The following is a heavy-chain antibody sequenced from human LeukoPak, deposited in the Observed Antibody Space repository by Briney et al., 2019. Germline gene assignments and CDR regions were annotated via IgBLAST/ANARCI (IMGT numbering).Heavy chain of an antibody. CDR1: GCSINSDNYF. D-gene: IGHD3-16*01. CDR2: IYTGVDT. J-gene: IGHJ4*02. V-gene: IGHV4-61*02. CDR3: ASIRRGEFLPGSH. Sequence: PSQTLSLTCTVSGCSINSDNYFWNWIRQPAGKGLEWIGRIYTGVDTNYNPSLKRRVTISVDTSKNQFSLRLTSVTAADAAVYYCASIRRGEFLPGSHWGQGALVTVSS.